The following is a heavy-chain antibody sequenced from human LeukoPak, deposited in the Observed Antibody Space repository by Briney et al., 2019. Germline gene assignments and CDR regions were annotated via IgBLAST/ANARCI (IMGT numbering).Heavy chain of an antibody. Sequence: PGRSLRLSCAASGFTFDDYAMHWVRQAPGKGLEWVAVISYDGSNKYYADSVKGRFTISRDNSKNTLYLQMNSLRAEDTAVYYCAKENYYGSGSYFYYYYGMDVWGQGTTVTVSS. CDR2: ISYDGSNK. J-gene: IGHJ6*02. CDR1: GFTFDDYA. D-gene: IGHD3-10*01. CDR3: AKENYYGSGSYFYYYYGMDV. V-gene: IGHV3-30*18.